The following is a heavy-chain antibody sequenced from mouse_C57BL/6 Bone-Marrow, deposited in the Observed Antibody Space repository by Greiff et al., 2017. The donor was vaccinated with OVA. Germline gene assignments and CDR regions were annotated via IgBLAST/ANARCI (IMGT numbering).Heavy chain of an antibody. CDR3: ARQWDWYCDV. D-gene: IGHD1-3*01. J-gene: IGHJ1*03. V-gene: IGHV1-55*01. Sequence: QVQLQQPGAELVKPGASVKMSCKASGYTFTSYWITWVKQRPGQGLEWIGDIYPGSGSTKYNEKFKSKATLTVDKSSSTAYMQLSSLTSEDSAVYYCARQWDWYCDVWGTGTTVTVSS. CDR2: IYPGSGST. CDR1: GYTFTSYW.